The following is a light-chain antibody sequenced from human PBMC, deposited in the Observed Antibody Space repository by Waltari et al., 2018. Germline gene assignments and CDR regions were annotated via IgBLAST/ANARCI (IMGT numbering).Light chain of an antibody. V-gene: IGLV2-14*03. Sequence: QSALTQPASVSGSPGQSIPISCTGTSSDVGGYKYVSWHQQHPGKAPKLIIYDVSNRPSGVSNRFSGSKSGNTASLTISGLQAEDEAEYFCSSYTSARTWVFGGGTKLTVL. CDR1: SSDVGGYKY. CDR3: SSYTSARTWV. J-gene: IGLJ3*02. CDR2: DVS.